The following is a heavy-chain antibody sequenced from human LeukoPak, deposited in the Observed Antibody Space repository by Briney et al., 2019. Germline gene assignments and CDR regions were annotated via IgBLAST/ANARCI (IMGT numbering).Heavy chain of an antibody. CDR3: ARDNDAFDI. J-gene: IGHJ3*02. CDR1: GDSVSSTSVA. CDR2: TYYRSEWHN. Sequence: SQTLSLTCAVSGDSVSSTSVAWNWIRQSPSRGLEWLGRTYYRSEWHNDYAVSVKSRITINPDTSKNQFSLQLNSVTPEDTAVYYCARDNDAFDIWGQGTMVTVSS. V-gene: IGHV6-1*01.